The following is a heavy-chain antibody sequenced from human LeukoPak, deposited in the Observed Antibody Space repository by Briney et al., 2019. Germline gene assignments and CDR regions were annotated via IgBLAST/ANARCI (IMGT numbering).Heavy chain of an antibody. D-gene: IGHD2-2*01. CDR3: ARDIVPPGIFWEF. CDR1: GFTFSDYW. V-gene: IGHV3-7*05. Sequence: PGGSLRLSCAASGFTFSDYWMSWVRQPPGKGLEWVANINQEGSEKFYVDSVKGRFTVSRDNAKNSLYLQMNSLRAEDTAVYYCARDIVPPGIFWEFWGQGSLVTVSS. CDR2: INQEGSEK. J-gene: IGHJ4*02.